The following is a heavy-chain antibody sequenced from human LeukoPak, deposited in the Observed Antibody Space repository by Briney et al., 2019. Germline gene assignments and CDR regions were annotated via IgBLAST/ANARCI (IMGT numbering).Heavy chain of an antibody. J-gene: IGHJ5*02. CDR2: IYYSGST. CDR3: AKKRITMVRGVTYNWFDP. V-gene: IGHV4-59*08. Sequence: SETLSLTCTVSGGSISSYYWSWIRQPPGKGLEWIGYIYYSGSTNYNPSLKSRVTISVDTSKNQFSLKLSSVTAADTAVYYCAKKRITMVRGVTYNWFDPWGQGTLVTVSS. CDR1: GGSISSYY. D-gene: IGHD3-10*01.